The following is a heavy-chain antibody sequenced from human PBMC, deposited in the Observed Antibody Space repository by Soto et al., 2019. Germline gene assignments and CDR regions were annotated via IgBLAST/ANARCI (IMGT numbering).Heavy chain of an antibody. CDR1: GFTFSSYA. J-gene: IGHJ6*02. V-gene: IGHV3-23*01. Sequence: EVQLLESGGGLVQPGGSLRLSCAASGFTFSSYAMNWVRQAPGKGLEWVSDISSSGGSGGSTHYAESVKGRFTISRDNSKNTLSLQMNSLRAEDTAVYYCAKDWRMDVWGQGTTVTVSS. CDR3: AKDWRMDV. CDR2: ISSSGGSGGST.